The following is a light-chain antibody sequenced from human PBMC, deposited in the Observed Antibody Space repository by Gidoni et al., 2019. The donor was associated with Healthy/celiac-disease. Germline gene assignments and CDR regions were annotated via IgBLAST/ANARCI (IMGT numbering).Light chain of an antibody. CDR3: QQSYSTSVT. CDR2: PAS. Sequence: DIQMTQSPSSLSASVGDRVTITCRASQSISSYLNWYQQKPGKAPKLLIYPASSLQSGVPSRFSGSGSGTDFTLTISSLQPEDFATYYCQQSYSTSVTFGQGTKVEIK. CDR1: QSISSY. J-gene: IGKJ1*01. V-gene: IGKV1-39*01.